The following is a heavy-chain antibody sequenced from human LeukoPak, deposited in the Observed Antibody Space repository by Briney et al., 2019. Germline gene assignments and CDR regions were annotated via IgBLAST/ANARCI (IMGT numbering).Heavy chain of an antibody. CDR2: ISGSGGST. D-gene: IGHD3-22*01. CDR1: GFTFSSYG. V-gene: IGHV3-23*01. Sequence: GGTLRLSCAASGFTFSSYGMSWVRQAPGKGLEWVSAISGSGGSTYYADSVKGRFTISRDNSKNTLYLQMNSLRAEDTAVYYCATTDSSGPDYWGQGTLVTVSS. J-gene: IGHJ4*02. CDR3: ATTDSSGPDY.